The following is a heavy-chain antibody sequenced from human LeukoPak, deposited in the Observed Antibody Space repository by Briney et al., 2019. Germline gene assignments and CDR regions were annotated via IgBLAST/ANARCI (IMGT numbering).Heavy chain of an antibody. J-gene: IGHJ3*01. CDR2: IGASGEST. CDR3: AKDIQLST. Sequence: PGGSLRLACAASGFTFGVAAMTWVRQAPGEGLEWVSFIGASGESTYYADSVKGRFTISRDNSKNTLPRQMNSLRVEDTAMYFCAKDIQLSTWGLGTMVTVSS. D-gene: IGHD5-24*01. V-gene: IGHV3-23*01. CDR1: GFTFGVAA.